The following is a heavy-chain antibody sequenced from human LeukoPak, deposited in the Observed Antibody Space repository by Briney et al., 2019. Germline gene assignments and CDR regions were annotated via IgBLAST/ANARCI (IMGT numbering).Heavy chain of an antibody. CDR1: GDSLTGYY. D-gene: IGHD3-10*01. CDR3: ARGAIYYGSGSYYRFWFDP. V-gene: IGHV4-34*01. J-gene: IGHJ5*02. Sequence: SETLSLTCTVSGDSLTGYYWGWIRQPPGKGLEWIGNNTGNTYYNPSLKSRVTISVDTSKNQFSLKLSSVTAADTAVYYCARGAIYYGSGSYYRFWFDPWGQGTLVTVSS. CDR2: NNTGNT.